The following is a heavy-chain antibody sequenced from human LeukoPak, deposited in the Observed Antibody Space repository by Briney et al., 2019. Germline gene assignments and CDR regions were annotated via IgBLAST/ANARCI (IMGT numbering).Heavy chain of an antibody. CDR2: ISYDGSNK. CDR1: GFTFSSYA. D-gene: IGHD3-10*01. Sequence: GGSLRLSCAASGFTFSSYAMHWVRQAPGKGLEWVAVISYDGSNKYYANSVKGRFTISRDNSKNTLYLQMNSLRAEDTAVYYCAGGYGSGEWWYFDYWGQGTLVTVSS. J-gene: IGHJ4*02. CDR3: AGGYGSGEWWYFDY. V-gene: IGHV3-30-3*01.